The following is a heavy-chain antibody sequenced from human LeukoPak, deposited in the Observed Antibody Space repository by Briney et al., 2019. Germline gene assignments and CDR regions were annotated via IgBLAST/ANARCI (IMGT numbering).Heavy chain of an antibody. CDR3: ARGDMATIIDY. D-gene: IGHD5-24*01. CDR1: GFTVSSNY. Sequence: PGGSLRLSCAASGFTVSSNYMSWVRQAPGKGLEWVSVIYSGGSTYYADSVKGRFTISRDNCKNTLYLQMNSLSAEDTAVYYRARGDMATIIDYWGQGTLVTVSS. J-gene: IGHJ4*02. CDR2: IYSGGST. V-gene: IGHV3-66*01.